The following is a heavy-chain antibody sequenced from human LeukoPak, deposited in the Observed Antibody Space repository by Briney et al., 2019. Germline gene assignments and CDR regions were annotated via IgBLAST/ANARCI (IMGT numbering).Heavy chain of an antibody. CDR2: IRQDGSQK. CDR3: ARESGSVTSEVDFDY. J-gene: IGHJ4*02. CDR1: GFTFSSYW. V-gene: IGHV3-7*01. D-gene: IGHD4-17*01. Sequence: PGGSLRLSCAASGFTFSSYWMSWVRRAPGKGLEWVATIRQDGSQKYYVDSVEGRFTISRDNAKNSLYLQMNSLRAEDTAVYYCARESGSVTSEVDFDYWGQGTLVTVSS.